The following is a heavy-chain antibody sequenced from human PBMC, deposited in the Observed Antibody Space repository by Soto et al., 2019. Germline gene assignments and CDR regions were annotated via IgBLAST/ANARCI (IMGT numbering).Heavy chain of an antibody. CDR2: ISAYNGNT. CDR3: ARDRYCISTSCGWNYYYYGMDV. CDR1: GYTFTSYG. D-gene: IGHD2-2*01. V-gene: IGHV1-18*01. J-gene: IGHJ6*02. Sequence: QVQLVQSGAEVKKPGASVKVSCKASGYTFTSYGISWVRQAPGQGLEWMGWISAYNGNTNYAQKLQGRVTMTTDTSTSTAYMELRSLRSDDTAVYYCARDRYCISTSCGWNYYYYGMDVWGQGTTVTVSS.